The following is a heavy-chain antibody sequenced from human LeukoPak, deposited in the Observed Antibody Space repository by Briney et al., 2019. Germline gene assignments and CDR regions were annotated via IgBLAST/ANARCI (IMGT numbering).Heavy chain of an antibody. D-gene: IGHD2-21*02. CDR2: INPSGGST. J-gene: IGHJ4*02. Sequence: GASVKVSCKASGYTFSSYYMHWVRQAPGQGLEWMGIINPSGGSTSYAQKFQGRVSMTRATSISTAYLELSSLTFEDTAVYYCARTPPKGDIDYWGQGTLVTVSS. CDR1: GYTFSSYY. CDR3: ARTPPKGDIDY. V-gene: IGHV1-46*01.